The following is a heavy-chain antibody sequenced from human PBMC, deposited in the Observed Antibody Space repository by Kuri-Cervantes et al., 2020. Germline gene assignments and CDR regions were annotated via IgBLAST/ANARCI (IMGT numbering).Heavy chain of an antibody. CDR3: ARPSTYYYDSSGGNDAFDI. Sequence: SVKVSCKASGCTFSSYAISWVRQAPGQGLEWMGGISPIFSTANYAQKFQGRVTMTRDTSTSTVYMELSSLRSEDTAVYYCARPSTYYYDSSGGNDAFDIWGQGTMVTVSS. V-gene: IGHV1-69*05. CDR1: GCTFSSYA. D-gene: IGHD3-22*01. J-gene: IGHJ3*02. CDR2: ISPIFSTA.